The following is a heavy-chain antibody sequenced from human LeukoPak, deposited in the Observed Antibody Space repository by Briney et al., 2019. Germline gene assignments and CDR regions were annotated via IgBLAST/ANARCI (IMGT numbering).Heavy chain of an antibody. J-gene: IGHJ4*02. CDR2: INAGNGNT. CDR3: ARDTYDYVWGSYRYFPGDFDY. V-gene: IGHV1-3*01. Sequence: GGSVKVSCKASGYTFTSYAMHWVRQAPGQRLEWMGWINAGNGNTKYSQKFQGRVTITRDTSASTAYMELSSLRSEDTAVYYCARDTYDYVWGSYRYFPGDFDYWGQGTLVTVSS. D-gene: IGHD3-16*02. CDR1: GYTFTSYA.